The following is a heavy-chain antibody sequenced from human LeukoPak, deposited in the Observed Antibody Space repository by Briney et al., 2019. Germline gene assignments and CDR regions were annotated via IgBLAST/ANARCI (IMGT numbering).Heavy chain of an antibody. D-gene: IGHD3-3*01. V-gene: IGHV4-34*01. J-gene: IGHJ6*02. CDR2: INHSGST. CDR1: GGSFSGYY. CDR3: ARDKLYDFWSGYSYYYYGMDV. Sequence: SETLSLTCAVYGGSFSGYYWSWIRQPPGKGLEWIGEINHSGSTNYNPSLKSRVTISVDTSKNQFSLKLSSVTAADTAVYYCARDKLYDFWSGYSYYYYGMDVWGQGTTVTVSS.